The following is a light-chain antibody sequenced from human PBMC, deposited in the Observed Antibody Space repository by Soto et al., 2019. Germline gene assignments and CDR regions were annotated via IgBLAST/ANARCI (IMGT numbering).Light chain of an antibody. V-gene: IGKV1-5*02. J-gene: IGKJ1*01. Sequence: DIQMTQSPSTLSASVGDRVTIVCRASQTISSWLAWYQQKPGKAPKLLIYDASNLESGVPSSFRGSGSGTEFTLTISSLQPDDFATYYCQQYNTYPWTFGQGTKVEIK. CDR2: DAS. CDR3: QQYNTYPWT. CDR1: QTISSW.